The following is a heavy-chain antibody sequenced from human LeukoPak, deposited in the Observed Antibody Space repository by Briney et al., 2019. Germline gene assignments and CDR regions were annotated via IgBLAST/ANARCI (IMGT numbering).Heavy chain of an antibody. D-gene: IGHD4-17*01. J-gene: IGHJ4*02. CDR1: GGTFSSYA. CDR3: ARRSGVSYGDYSWDYFDY. Sequence: ASVKVSCKASGGTFSSYAISWVRQAPGQGLEWMGGIIPIFGTADYAQKFRGRVTITADEPTSTAYMELSSLRSEDTAVYYCARRSGVSYGDYSWDYFDYWGQGTLVTVSS. CDR2: IIPIFGTA. V-gene: IGHV1-69*13.